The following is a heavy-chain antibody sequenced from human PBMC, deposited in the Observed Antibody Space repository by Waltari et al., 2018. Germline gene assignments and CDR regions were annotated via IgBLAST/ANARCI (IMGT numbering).Heavy chain of an antibody. D-gene: IGHD2-15*01. CDR2: SSWNGGSM. CDR3: ARDMAGGGGTSGWFDY. CDR1: GFAFDDYA. Sequence: EVRLVESGGVVVQPGGSLRLSCAASGFAFDDYAMHWVRQAPGKGLQCVDLSSWNGGSMFYSDSVNGRFTISRDNNRNSLYLQMTSLRTEDTALYYCARDMAGGGGTSGWFDYWGRGTLVAVSS. V-gene: IGHV3-43*01. J-gene: IGHJ4*02.